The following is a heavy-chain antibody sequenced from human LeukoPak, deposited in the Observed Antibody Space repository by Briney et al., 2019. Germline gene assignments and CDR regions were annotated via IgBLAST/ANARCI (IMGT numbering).Heavy chain of an antibody. V-gene: IGHV3-23*01. Sequence: GGSLRLSCAASGFTFNSYAMNWVRQAPGKGLEWVSGISGSGSSTYYAESVKGRFTISRDNSQNTMYLQMNSLRAEDTAVYYCARERWAGDYWGQGTLVTVSS. CDR2: ISGSGSST. CDR3: ARERWAGDY. J-gene: IGHJ4*02. D-gene: IGHD5-24*01. CDR1: GFTFNSYA.